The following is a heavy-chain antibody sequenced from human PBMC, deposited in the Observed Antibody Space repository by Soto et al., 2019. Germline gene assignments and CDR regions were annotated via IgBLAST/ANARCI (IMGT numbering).Heavy chain of an antibody. Sequence: TSETLSLTCTVSGVSISSGDYYWSRIRQPPGKGLEWIGYIYYSGSTYYNPSLKSRVTISVDTSKNQFSLKLSSVTAADTAVYYCARDKRITIFGVVIEGDPTDYYGMDVWGQGTTVTVSS. CDR3: ARDKRITIFGVVIEGDPTDYYGMDV. D-gene: IGHD3-3*01. CDR1: GVSISSGDYY. V-gene: IGHV4-30-4*01. CDR2: IYYSGST. J-gene: IGHJ6*02.